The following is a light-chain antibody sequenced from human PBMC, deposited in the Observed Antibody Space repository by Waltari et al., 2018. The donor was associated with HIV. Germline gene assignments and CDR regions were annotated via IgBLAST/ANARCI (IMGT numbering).Light chain of an antibody. J-gene: IGKJ4*01. Sequence: DIVITQSPDSLAVPLGETATNNCQSRQTVSFSSHPTNYWAWYQQKPGQPPKLLIYWASTRESGVPDRFSGSGSGTDFTLTISSLQAEDVAVYYCQQCYDTPPTFGGGTKVEIK. CDR3: QQCYDTPPT. CDR2: WAS. V-gene: IGKV4-1*01. CDR1: QTVSFSSHPTNY.